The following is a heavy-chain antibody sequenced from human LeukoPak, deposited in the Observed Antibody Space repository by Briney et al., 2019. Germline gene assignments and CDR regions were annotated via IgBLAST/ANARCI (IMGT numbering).Heavy chain of an antibody. J-gene: IGHJ4*02. CDR3: ANSHRPTGYSSG. CDR2: ISGSGGST. D-gene: IGHD6-19*01. Sequence: GGSLRLSCAASGFTFSSYWMSWVRQAPGKGLEWVSAISGSGGSTYYADSVKGRFTISRDNSKNTLYLQMNSLRAEDTAVYYCANSHRPTGYSSGWGQGTLVTVSS. CDR1: GFTFSSYW. V-gene: IGHV3-23*01.